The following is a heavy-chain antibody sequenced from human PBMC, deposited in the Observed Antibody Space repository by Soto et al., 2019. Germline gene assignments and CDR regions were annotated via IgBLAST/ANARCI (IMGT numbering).Heavy chain of an antibody. D-gene: IGHD4-17*01. Sequence: QVQLVESGGGVVQPGTSLRLSCAASGFTFSNYALHWVRQAPGKGLEWVAAISHDGKRDYYTESVKGRFTISRDNSKNTLFMEMHGLRADDTAVYSCARGQRYGDYSFYRALDIWGQGTMVTVSS. CDR3: ARGQRYGDYSFYRALDI. V-gene: IGHV3-30*03. CDR1: GFTFSNYA. CDR2: ISHDGKRD. J-gene: IGHJ3*02.